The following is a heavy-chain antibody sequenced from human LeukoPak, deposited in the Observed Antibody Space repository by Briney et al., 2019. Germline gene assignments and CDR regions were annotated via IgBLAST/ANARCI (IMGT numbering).Heavy chain of an antibody. Sequence: PGSSLRLLCAASGFTFRRYAMHGAPEAPGKALECVTDISYDGSNKYYADSVKGRFTISRDNSKNTLYLQMNSLRAEDTAVYYCARDVSAVLGGGYFDYWGQGTLVTVSS. CDR2: ISYDGSNK. CDR1: GFTFRRYA. J-gene: IGHJ4*02. V-gene: IGHV3-30-3*01. D-gene: IGHD2-8*02. CDR3: ARDVSAVLGGGYFDY.